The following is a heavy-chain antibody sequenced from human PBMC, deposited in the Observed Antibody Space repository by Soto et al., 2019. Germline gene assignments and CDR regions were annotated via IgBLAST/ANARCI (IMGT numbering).Heavy chain of an antibody. CDR2: ISSSARGT. CDR3: AKATYGDYGGFDY. Sequence: EVQLLESGGGLVQPGGSLRLSCAASGFSFASYAMSWVRQAPGKGLEWVSGISSSARGTYYADSVKGRFTISRDNSKKTVFLQMNSLRAEDTALYYCAKATYGDYGGFDYWDQGTLVTVSS. CDR1: GFSFASYA. D-gene: IGHD4-17*01. V-gene: IGHV3-23*01. J-gene: IGHJ4*02.